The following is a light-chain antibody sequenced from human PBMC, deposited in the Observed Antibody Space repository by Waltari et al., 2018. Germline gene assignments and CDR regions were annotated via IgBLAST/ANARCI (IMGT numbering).Light chain of an antibody. CDR2: NDN. V-gene: IGLV1-44*01. J-gene: IGLJ3*02. CDR1: RSNIASAT. Sequence: QSVLTQPPSGSGTPGQRVTISCSGGRSNIASATVNWYQQLPGTAPKVLIYNDNQRPSGVPDRFSGSKSGTSASLAISGLQSEDEADYYCAAWDDSLHAWVFGGGTKLTVL. CDR3: AAWDDSLHAWV.